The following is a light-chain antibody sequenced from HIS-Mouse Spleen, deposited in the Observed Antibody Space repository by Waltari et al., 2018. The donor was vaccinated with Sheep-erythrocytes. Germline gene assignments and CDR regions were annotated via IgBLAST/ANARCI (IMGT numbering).Light chain of an antibody. CDR3: QAWDSSTAWV. J-gene: IGLJ3*02. CDR2: QDS. V-gene: IGLV3-1*01. CDR1: PLRAKY. Sequence: SYELTQPPSVSVSPGQTASITCPGDPLRAKYACWYQQKPGQSPVLVIYQDSKRPSGIPERFSGSNSGNTATLTISGTQAMDEADYYCQAWDSSTAWVFGGGTKLTVL.